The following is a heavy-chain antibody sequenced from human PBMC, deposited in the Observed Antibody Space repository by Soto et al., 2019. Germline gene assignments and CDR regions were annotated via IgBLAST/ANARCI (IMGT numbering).Heavy chain of an antibody. CDR2: IYYRANP. CDR1: GWSINTYY. J-gene: IGHJ4*02. Sequence: SETLSLTCTVSGWSINTYYWSWIRQPPGKGLEWIGYIYYRANPNYNPSLKSRVTISQDTSKNQFSLKLSSVTAADTAVYYCARHYGDGYDYVDYWGQGTLVPVSS. D-gene: IGHD5-12*01. CDR3: ARHYGDGYDYVDY. V-gene: IGHV4-59*08.